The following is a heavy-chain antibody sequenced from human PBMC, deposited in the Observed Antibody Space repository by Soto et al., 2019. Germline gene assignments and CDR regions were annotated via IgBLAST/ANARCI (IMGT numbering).Heavy chain of an antibody. D-gene: IGHD6-6*01. J-gene: IGHJ4*02. Sequence: PSETLSHTCTVSGDSITSSSHYWGWIRQPPGKGLESIANIYYDGNTYYNPSLKSRVTISLDTSKNQFSLRLNSVTAADTAVYNCVRPSIEPRVFMYPFDHWGLGTLV. V-gene: IGHV4-39*01. CDR3: VRPSIEPRVFMYPFDH. CDR2: IYYDGNT. CDR1: GDSITSSSHY.